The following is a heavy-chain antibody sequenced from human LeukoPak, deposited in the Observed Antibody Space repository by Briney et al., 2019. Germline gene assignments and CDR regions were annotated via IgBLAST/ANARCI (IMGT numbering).Heavy chain of an antibody. D-gene: IGHD4-17*01. CDR3: ARANPVYGDFDY. CDR1: GLTVTDNY. J-gene: IGHJ4*02. V-gene: IGHV3-53*01. Sequence: AGSLRLSCALSGLTVTDNYMSWVRQAPGKGLEWVSLIFPNGNTYYADFVQGRFSISRDNSKNTLFLDMSGLRAEDTAVFFCARANPVYGDFDYWGQGTLVTVSS. CDR2: IFPNGNT.